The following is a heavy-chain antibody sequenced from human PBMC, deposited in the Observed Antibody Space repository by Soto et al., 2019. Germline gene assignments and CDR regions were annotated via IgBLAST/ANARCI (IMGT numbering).Heavy chain of an antibody. D-gene: IGHD2-2*01. CDR3: AKRESGTTSHGAFDM. CDR2: IDGSGGDT. V-gene: IGHV3-23*01. CDR1: GFTFSNYA. Sequence: EVQLLESGGGLVQPGGSLRLSCTASGFTFSNYAMSWVRQAPGKGLAWVSGIDGSGGDTYYADSVKGRFTISRDNSKNTMYLQMISLSAEDTAGDYCAKRESGTTSHGAFDMWRQGTMVTVSS. J-gene: IGHJ3*02.